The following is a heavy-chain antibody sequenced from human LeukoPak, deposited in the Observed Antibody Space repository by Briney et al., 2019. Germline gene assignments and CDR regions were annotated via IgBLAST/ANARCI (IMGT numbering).Heavy chain of an antibody. CDR1: GFTFSNYS. D-gene: IGHD6-6*01. Sequence: GGSPRLSCAASGFTFSNYSMNWVRQAPGKGLEWVANIKQDGSEKDYVDSVKGRFTISRDNAKNSLYLQMNSLTAEDTAVYYCARESFAARWDWGQGTLVTVSS. CDR3: ARESFAARWD. V-gene: IGHV3-7*01. J-gene: IGHJ4*02. CDR2: IKQDGSEK.